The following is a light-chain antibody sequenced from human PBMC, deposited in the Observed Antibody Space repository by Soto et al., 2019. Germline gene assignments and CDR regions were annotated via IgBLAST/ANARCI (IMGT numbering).Light chain of an antibody. CDR1: QSISSY. Sequence: DIQMTQSPSSLSASVGDRVTITCRASQSISSYLNWYQQKPGKAPKLLIYAASSLQRGVPSRFSGSGSGTEFTLTITSLQPEDFATYYCQQYNDYSGMFGQGTKVDIK. V-gene: IGKV1-39*01. CDR3: QQYNDYSGM. J-gene: IGKJ1*01. CDR2: AAS.